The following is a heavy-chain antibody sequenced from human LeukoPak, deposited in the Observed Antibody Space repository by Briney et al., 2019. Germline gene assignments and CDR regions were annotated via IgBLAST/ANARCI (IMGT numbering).Heavy chain of an antibody. CDR2: ISSSSSYI. Sequence: GGSLRLSCAAPGFTFSSYSMNWVRQAPGKGLEWVSSISSSSSYIYYADSVKGRFTISRDNAKNSLYLQMNSLRAEDTAVYYCARDRWELSSIDYWGQGTLVTVSS. CDR3: ARDRWELSSIDY. CDR1: GFTFSSYS. J-gene: IGHJ4*02. D-gene: IGHD1-26*01. V-gene: IGHV3-21*01.